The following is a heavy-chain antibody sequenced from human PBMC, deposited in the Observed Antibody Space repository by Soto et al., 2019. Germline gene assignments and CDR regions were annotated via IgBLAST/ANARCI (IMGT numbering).Heavy chain of an antibody. CDR2: IIPIFGTA. J-gene: IGHJ4*02. CDR1: GGTFSSYA. D-gene: IGHD5-12*01. V-gene: IGHV1-69*12. CDR3: AREGGYSGIVRGQYHFDY. Sequence: QVQLVQSGAEVKKPGSSVKVSCKAAGGTFSSYAISWVRQAPGQGLEWMGGIIPIFGTANYAQKFQGSVTIAADGSSCAAHTELSSLRSEATAVYYCAREGGYSGIVRGQYHFDYWGQGTLVTVSS.